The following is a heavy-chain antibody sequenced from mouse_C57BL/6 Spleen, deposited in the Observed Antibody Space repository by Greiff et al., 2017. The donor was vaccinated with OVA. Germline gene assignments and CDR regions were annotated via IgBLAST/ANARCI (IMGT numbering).Heavy chain of an antibody. Sequence: QVQLQQSGAELVKPGASVKLSCKASGYTFTEYTIHWVKQRSGQGLEWIGWFYPGSGSIKYNEKFKDKATLTADKSSSTVYMERSRLTSEDSAVYFCARHEGPIYDGYHYFDYWGQGTTLTVSS. CDR1: GYTFTEYT. J-gene: IGHJ2*01. D-gene: IGHD2-3*01. CDR3: ARHEGPIYDGYHYFDY. V-gene: IGHV1-62-2*01. CDR2: FYPGSGSI.